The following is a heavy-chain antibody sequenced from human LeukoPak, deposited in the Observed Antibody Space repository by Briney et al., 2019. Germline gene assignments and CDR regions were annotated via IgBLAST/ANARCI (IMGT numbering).Heavy chain of an antibody. D-gene: IGHD2-2*02. CDR1: GGSISGYY. CDR3: AKSGLGCSYPYNKWIDP. V-gene: IGHV4-34*01. CDR2: INHSGTT. Sequence: SETLSLTCTVYGGSISGYYWSWIRQPPGKGLEWIGEINHSGTTKYNPSLESRVTISVDKSKDQLSLTLTSVTAADAAVYYCAKSGLGCSYPYNKWIDPWGQGTLVTVSS. J-gene: IGHJ5*02.